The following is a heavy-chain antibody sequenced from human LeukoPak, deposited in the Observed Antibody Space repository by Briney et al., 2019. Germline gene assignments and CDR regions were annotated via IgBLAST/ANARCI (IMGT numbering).Heavy chain of an antibody. CDR3: ARSTVVTGRYYYYYMDV. CDR1: GFTFSSYA. J-gene: IGHJ6*03. V-gene: IGHV3-23*01. Sequence: GGTLRLSCAASGFTFSSYAMSWVRQAPGKGLEWVSAISSSGGSTYYADSVKGRFTISRDNSRNTLYLQMNSLRAEDTAVYYCARSTVVTGRYYYYYMDVWGKGTTVSVSS. D-gene: IGHD4-23*01. CDR2: ISSSGGST.